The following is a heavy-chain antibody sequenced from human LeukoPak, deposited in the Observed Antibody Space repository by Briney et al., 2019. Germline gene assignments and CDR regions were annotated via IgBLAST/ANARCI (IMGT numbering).Heavy chain of an antibody. CDR1: GDSVSSNSAA. V-gene: IGHV6-1*01. D-gene: IGHD5-12*01. CDR2: TYYRSKWHN. Sequence: SQTLSLTFAISGDSVSSNSAAWNWIRQSPSRGLEWLGRTYYRSKWHNDYAVSVKSRITITPDTSKNQLSLQLNSVTPEDTAVYYCARATALVDNYAMDVWGQGTTVTVSS. J-gene: IGHJ6*02. CDR3: ARATALVDNYAMDV.